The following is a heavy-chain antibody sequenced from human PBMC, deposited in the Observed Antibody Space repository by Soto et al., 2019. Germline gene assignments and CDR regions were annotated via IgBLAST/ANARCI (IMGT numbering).Heavy chain of an antibody. CDR3: ARGVRYYSSEKPANFDY. D-gene: IGHD2-21*01. Sequence: PGGSLRLSCAASGFTFGSYSMNWVRQAPGKGLECVAYISVSSTYANYGDSVEGRFTISRDNAENSLFLQMNSLRADDTAVYYCARGVRYYSSEKPANFDYWGQGALVTVSS. V-gene: IGHV3-21*05. J-gene: IGHJ4*02. CDR1: GFTFGSYS. CDR2: ISVSSTYA.